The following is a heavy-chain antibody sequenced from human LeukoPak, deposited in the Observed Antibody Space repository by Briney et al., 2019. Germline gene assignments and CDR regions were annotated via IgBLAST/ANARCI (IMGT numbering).Heavy chain of an antibody. CDR2: ISYDGSNK. CDR1: GFTFSSYA. V-gene: IGHV3-30*04. Sequence: GRSLRLSCAASGFTFSSYAMHWVRRAPGKGLEWVAVISYDGSNKYYADSVKGRFTISRDNSKNTLYLQMNSLRAEDTAVYYCARAKYSSSWFDPWGQGTLVTVSS. J-gene: IGHJ5*02. CDR3: ARAKYSSSWFDP. D-gene: IGHD6-13*01.